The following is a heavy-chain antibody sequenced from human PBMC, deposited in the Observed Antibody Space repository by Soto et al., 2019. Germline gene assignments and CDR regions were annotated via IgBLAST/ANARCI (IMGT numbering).Heavy chain of an antibody. CDR1: GFTFSSYA. Sequence: QVQLVESGGGVVQPGRSLRLSCAASGFTFSSYAMHWVRQAPGKGLEWVAVISYDGSNKYYADSVKGRFTISRDNSKNTLYLQMNSLRAEDTAVYYCARDRAVLVPAARWQQLSPSGYWGQGTLVTVSS. D-gene: IGHD2-2*01. CDR3: ARDRAVLVPAARWQQLSPSGY. CDR2: ISYDGSNK. V-gene: IGHV3-30-3*01. J-gene: IGHJ4*02.